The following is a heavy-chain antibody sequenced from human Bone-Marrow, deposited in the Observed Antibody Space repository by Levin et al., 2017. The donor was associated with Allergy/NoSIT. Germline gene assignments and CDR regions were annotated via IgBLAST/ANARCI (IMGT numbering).Heavy chain of an antibody. D-gene: IGHD6-19*01. V-gene: IGHV3-74*01. CDR3: ARDRGGWNYADY. CDR2: MKNDGSSI. Sequence: GGSLRLSCAASGFTFSIYWMHWVRQAPGKGLVWVSRMKNDGSSIDYADSVKGRFIISRDNDKNTLFLQMNSLRVDDTAVYYCARDRGGWNYADYWGQGTLVTVSS. CDR1: GFTFSIYW. J-gene: IGHJ4*02.